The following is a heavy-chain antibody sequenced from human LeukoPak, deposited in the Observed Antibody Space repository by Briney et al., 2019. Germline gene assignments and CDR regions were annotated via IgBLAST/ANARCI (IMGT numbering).Heavy chain of an antibody. J-gene: IGHJ4*02. Sequence: PSETPSLTCTVSGGSISSYFWSWIRQPPGKGLEWIGYISYSGSTNYNPSLKSRVTISVDTSKKQFSLKLRSVTAADTAVYYCARDKLLWFYWGQGTLVTVSS. D-gene: IGHD3-10*01. CDR3: ARDKLLWFY. CDR2: ISYSGST. V-gene: IGHV4-59*12. CDR1: GGSISSYF.